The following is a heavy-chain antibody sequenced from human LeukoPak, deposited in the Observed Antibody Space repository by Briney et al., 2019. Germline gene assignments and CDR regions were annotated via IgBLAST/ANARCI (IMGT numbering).Heavy chain of an antibody. CDR2: INAAYGNT. Sequence: ASVKVSCKASGYTFTSYAMHWVRQAPGQRLEWMGWINAAYGNTKYSQDFQGRVTITSDTSASTAYMELSSLRSEDTAVYYCAGGWSWGYDAFDIWGQGTMVTVSS. CDR3: AGGWSWGYDAFDI. J-gene: IGHJ3*02. V-gene: IGHV1-3*03. CDR1: GYTFTSYA. D-gene: IGHD6-19*01.